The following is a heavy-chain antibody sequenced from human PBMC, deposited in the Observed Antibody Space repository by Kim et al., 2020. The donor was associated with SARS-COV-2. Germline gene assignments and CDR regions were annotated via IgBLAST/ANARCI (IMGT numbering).Heavy chain of an antibody. J-gene: IGHJ4*02. Sequence: GRTTDYAAPVKGRFTISRDDSKTTLFLQMNSLKTEGTAVYYCATGVSTFDSWGQGTLVTVSS. D-gene: IGHD3-10*01. CDR2: GRTT. V-gene: IGHV3-15*01. CDR3: ATGVSTFDS.